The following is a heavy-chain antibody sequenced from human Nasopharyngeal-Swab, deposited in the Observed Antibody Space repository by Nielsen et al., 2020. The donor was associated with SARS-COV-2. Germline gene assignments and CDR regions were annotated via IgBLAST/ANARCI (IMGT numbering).Heavy chain of an antibody. CDR3: ARRAARDGYNYEVDP. CDR1: GSTFANYS. Sequence: GESLKISCTGFGSTFANYSIGWVRQMPGKGLDWLWIIYPANSDTTYSPAFHGRVTISADKSINTAYVQWISLRASDTAVYYCARRAARDGYNYEVDPWGQGTLVTVSS. CDR2: IYPANSDT. J-gene: IGHJ5*02. V-gene: IGHV5-51*01. D-gene: IGHD5-24*01.